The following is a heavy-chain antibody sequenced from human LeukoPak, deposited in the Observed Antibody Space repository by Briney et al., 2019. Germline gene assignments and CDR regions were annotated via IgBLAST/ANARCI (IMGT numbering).Heavy chain of an antibody. J-gene: IGHJ5*02. CDR1: CS. Sequence: CSMSWVRQAPGKGLEWVANIKQDGSEKNYVDSVKGRFTISRDNAKNSLYLQMSSLRAEDTAVYYCARERGSGSYHPFDPWGQGTLATVSS. D-gene: IGHD3-10*01. V-gene: IGHV3-7*01. CDR3: ARERGSGSYHPFDP. CDR2: IKQDGSEK.